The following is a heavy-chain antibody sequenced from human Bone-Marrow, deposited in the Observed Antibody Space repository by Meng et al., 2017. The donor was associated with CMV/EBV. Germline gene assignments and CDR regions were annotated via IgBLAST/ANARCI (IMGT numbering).Heavy chain of an antibody. CDR2: INSDGSST. D-gene: IGHD4-17*01. J-gene: IGHJ1*01. CDR1: GFTFSSYW. CDR3: AKDSTASPFY. Sequence: GESLKISCAASGFTFSSYWMHWVRQAPGKGLVWVSRINSDGSSTSYADSVKGRFTISRDNAKNTLYLQMNSLRAEDTAVYYCAKDSTASPFYWGQGTLVTVSS. V-gene: IGHV3-74*01.